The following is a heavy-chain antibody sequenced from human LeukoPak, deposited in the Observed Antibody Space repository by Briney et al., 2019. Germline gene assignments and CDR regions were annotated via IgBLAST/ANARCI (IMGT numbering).Heavy chain of an antibody. D-gene: IGHD3-9*01. CDR1: GGSISSGGYY. CDR3: ARGFIRYFGMRTGPGFRKDAFDI. CDR2: IYYSGST. Sequence: PSQTLSPTCTVSGGSISSGGYYWSWIRQHPGKGLEWIGYIYYSGSTYYNPSLKSRVTISVDTSKNQFSLRLSSVTAADTAVYYCARGFIRYFGMRTGPGFRKDAFDIWGQGTMVTVSS. J-gene: IGHJ3*02. V-gene: IGHV4-31*03.